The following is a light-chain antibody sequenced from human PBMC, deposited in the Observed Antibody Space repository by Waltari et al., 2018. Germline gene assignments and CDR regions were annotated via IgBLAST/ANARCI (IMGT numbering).Light chain of an antibody. CDR1: ALSNKY. Sequence: SYELTQPPSVSVSPGQTARITCSGDALSNKYVYWYQQKSGQAPVMVVYEDIKRPSGIPGRFSGSSSGTVATLTISGAQVDDEGDYYCYSSDSSSTTMVFGGGTTLTVL. V-gene: IGLV3-10*01. CDR2: EDI. J-gene: IGLJ2*01. CDR3: YSSDSSSTTMV.